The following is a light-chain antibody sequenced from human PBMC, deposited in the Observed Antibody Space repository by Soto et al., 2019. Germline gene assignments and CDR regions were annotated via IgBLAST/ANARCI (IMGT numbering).Light chain of an antibody. V-gene: IGKV3-20*01. J-gene: IGKJ4*01. CDR1: QTVNNNY. Sequence: EPVLLQTQGTLSLSPGERATLSCRASQTVNNNYLAWYQQIPGQAPRLLISGASGSATGTPDRFSGSASGTDFTLTISRMEPEDFAVYYCQQYGSSPLTFWGGTKV. CDR3: QQYGSSPLT. CDR2: GAS.